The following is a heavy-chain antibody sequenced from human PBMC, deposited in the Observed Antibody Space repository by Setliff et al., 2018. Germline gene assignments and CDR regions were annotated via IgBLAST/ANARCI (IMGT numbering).Heavy chain of an antibody. Sequence: SETLSLTCSVSGGSISSGSDYWTWIRQPAGKGLEWIGHIYTSGSTNYNPSLKSRVTISVDASKNQLSLNLRSVTAADTAVYYCARDGQYCTNGVCYTHNWFDPWGQGTLVTVSS. J-gene: IGHJ5*02. CDR1: GGSISSGSDY. V-gene: IGHV4-61*09. CDR3: ARDGQYCTNGVCYTHNWFDP. CDR2: IYTSGST. D-gene: IGHD2-8*01.